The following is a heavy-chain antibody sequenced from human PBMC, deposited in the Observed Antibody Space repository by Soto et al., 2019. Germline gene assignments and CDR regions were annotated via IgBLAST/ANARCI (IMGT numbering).Heavy chain of an antibody. CDR2: IYYSGSI. CDR3: ARHFPVRYSSSWYWFDP. V-gene: IGHV4-39*01. J-gene: IGHJ5*02. Sequence: PSETLSLTCTVSGGSISSSSYYWGWIRQPPGKGLEWIGSIYYSGSIYYNPSLKSRVTISVDTSKNQFSLKLSSVTAADTAVYYCARHFPVRYSSSWYWFDPWGQGTLVTVSS. CDR1: GGSISSSSYY. D-gene: IGHD6-13*01.